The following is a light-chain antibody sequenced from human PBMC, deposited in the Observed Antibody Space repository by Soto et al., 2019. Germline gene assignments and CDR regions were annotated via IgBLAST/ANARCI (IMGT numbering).Light chain of an antibody. V-gene: IGKV3-20*01. J-gene: IGKJ2*01. CDR2: GAS. CDR3: QQYVSSPLA. CDR1: QSISSNY. Sequence: EIVLTQSPGTLSLSPGERATLSCRASQSISSNYLAWYQQKPGQAPRLLFYGASSRATGIPDRFSGSGSGTDFTLTISRLEPEDIAVYYCQQYVSSPLAFGQGTKLEIK.